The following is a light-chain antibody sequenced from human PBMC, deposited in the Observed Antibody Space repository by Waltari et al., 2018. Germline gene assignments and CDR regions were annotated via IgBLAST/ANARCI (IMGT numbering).Light chain of an antibody. Sequence: SYVLTQLPSVSEAPGQTARITCGGDNIGHKSVHWYQQRPGQAPSLLIIHDSDRPSGIPDRFSGSNSGNTATLTISRVEAGDEADYYCQVWDSRSEHWVFGGGTKMTVV. CDR2: HDS. CDR1: NIGHKS. J-gene: IGLJ3*02. CDR3: QVWDSRSEHWV. V-gene: IGLV3-21*04.